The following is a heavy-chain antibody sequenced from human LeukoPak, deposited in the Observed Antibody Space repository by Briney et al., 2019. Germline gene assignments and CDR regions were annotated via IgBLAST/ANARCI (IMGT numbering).Heavy chain of an antibody. D-gene: IGHD5-18*01. CDR3: ARGGYSYGYLEY. J-gene: IGHJ4*02. CDR2: ISYDGSNK. V-gene: IGHV3-30-3*01. Sequence: GGSLRLSCAASGFTFSSYAMHWVRQAPGKGLEWVAVISYDGSNKYHADSVKGRFTISRDNSKNTLYLQMNSLKAGDTAVYYCARGGYSYGYLEYWGQGTLVTVSS. CDR1: GFTFSSYA.